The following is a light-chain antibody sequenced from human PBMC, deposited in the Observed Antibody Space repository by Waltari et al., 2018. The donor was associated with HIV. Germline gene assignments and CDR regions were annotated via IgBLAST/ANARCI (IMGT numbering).Light chain of an antibody. CDR1: QNIIRW. CDR3: QQYQNYWT. Sequence: DIQMTQSPSTLYASVGDRVTITCRAGQNIIRWLAWYQQKPGKAPRLLIYMASNLESGGPSRFSGSGSGTEFTLTISSLQPEDYGTYYYQQYQNYWTFGQGTKVEVK. CDR2: MAS. V-gene: IGKV1-5*03. J-gene: IGKJ1*01.